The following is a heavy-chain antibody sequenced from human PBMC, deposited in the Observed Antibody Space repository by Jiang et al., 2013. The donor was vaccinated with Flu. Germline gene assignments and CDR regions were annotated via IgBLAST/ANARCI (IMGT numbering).Heavy chain of an antibody. Sequence: VQLVESGAEVKKPGASVKVSCKASGYTFTGYYMHWVRQAPGQGLEWMGWINPNSGGTNYVQKFQGWVTMTRDTSISTAYMELSRLRSDDTAVYYCARGDSSGLYGMDVWGQGTTVTVSS. V-gene: IGHV1-2*04. D-gene: IGHD6-19*01. CDR3: ARGDSSGLYGMDV. CDR2: INPNSGGT. J-gene: IGHJ6*02. CDR1: GYTFTGYY.